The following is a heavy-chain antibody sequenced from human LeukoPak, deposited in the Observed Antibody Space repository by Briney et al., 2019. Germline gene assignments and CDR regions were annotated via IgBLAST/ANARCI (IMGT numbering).Heavy chain of an antibody. J-gene: IGHJ5*02. Sequence: SETLSLTCTVSGGSISSSSYYWGWVRQPPGTGLEWIGSIYYSGSTYYNPSLKSRVTISVDTSKNQFSLKLSSVTAADTAVYYCARNQPGMVGATGAIWFDPWGQGTLVTVSS. CDR3: ARNQPGMVGATGAIWFDP. D-gene: IGHD1-26*01. CDR2: IYYSGST. V-gene: IGHV4-39*01. CDR1: GGSISSSSYY.